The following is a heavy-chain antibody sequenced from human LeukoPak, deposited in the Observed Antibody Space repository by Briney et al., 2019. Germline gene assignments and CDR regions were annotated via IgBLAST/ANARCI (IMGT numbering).Heavy chain of an antibody. D-gene: IGHD6-19*01. Sequence: ASVKVSCKASGYTFTGYYMHWVRQAPGQGLEWMGRINPNSGGTNYAQKCQGRVTMTRDTSISTAYMELSRLRSDDTAVYYCASLAVAGSLNDYWGQGTLVTVSS. CDR3: ASLAVAGSLNDY. V-gene: IGHV1-2*06. CDR1: GYTFTGYY. J-gene: IGHJ4*02. CDR2: INPNSGGT.